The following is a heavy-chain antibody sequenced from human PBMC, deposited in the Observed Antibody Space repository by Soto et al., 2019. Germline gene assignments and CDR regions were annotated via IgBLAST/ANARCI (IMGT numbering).Heavy chain of an antibody. CDR3: AKNINAPIAVALDY. V-gene: IGHV3-9*01. Sequence: SLRLSCAASGFTFDDYAMHWVRQAPGKGLEWVSGISWNSGSIGYADSVKGRFTISRDNAKNSLYLQMNSLRAEDTALYYCAKNINAPIAVALDYWGQGTLVTVSS. D-gene: IGHD6-19*01. J-gene: IGHJ4*02. CDR2: ISWNSGSI. CDR1: GFTFDDYA.